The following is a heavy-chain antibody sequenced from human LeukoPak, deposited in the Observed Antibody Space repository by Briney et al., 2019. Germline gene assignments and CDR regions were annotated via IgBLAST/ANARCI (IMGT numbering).Heavy chain of an antibody. CDR3: ATTLGTMVRGVIKGLGY. J-gene: IGHJ4*02. D-gene: IGHD3-10*01. Sequence: RPSETLSLTYAVSGYSISSGYYWGWIRQPPGKGLEWIGSIYHSGSTYYNPSLKSRVTISVDTSKNQFSLKLSSVTAADTAVYYCATTLGTMVRGVIKGLGYWGQGTLVTVSS. V-gene: IGHV4-38-2*01. CDR1: GYSISSGYY. CDR2: IYHSGST.